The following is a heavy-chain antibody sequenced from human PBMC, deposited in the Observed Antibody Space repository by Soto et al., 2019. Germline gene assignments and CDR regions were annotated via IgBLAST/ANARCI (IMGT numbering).Heavy chain of an antibody. CDR1: GGSISSYY. V-gene: IGHV4-59*01. CDR3: ARGGGGYSYGYDYYYYYMDV. D-gene: IGHD5-18*01. J-gene: IGHJ6*03. CDR2: IYYSGST. Sequence: KASETLSLTCTVSGGSISSYYWSWIRQPPGKGLEWIGYIYYSGSTNYNPSLKSRVTISVDTSKNQFSLKLSSVTAADTAVYYCARGGGGYSYGYDYYYYYMDVWGKGTTVTVSS.